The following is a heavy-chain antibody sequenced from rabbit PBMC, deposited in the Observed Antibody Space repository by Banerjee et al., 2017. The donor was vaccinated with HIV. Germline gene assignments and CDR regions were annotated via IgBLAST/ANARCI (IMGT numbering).Heavy chain of an antibody. CDR2: IYGDSSGIT. V-gene: IGHV1S45*01. CDR1: GFSFSSNYY. CDR3: ARDGGYSSGWSPYYFNL. Sequence: QEQLEESGGDLVKPGASLTLTCTASGFSFSSNYYIWWVRQAPGKGLEWIGYIYGDSSGITYYASWAKGRFTISKTSSTTVTLQMTSLTAADTATYFCARDGGYSSGWSPYYFNLWGPGTLVTVS. D-gene: IGHD4-1*01. J-gene: IGHJ4*01.